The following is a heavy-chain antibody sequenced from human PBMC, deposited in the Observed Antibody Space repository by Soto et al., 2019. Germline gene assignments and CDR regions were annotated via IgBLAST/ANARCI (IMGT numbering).Heavy chain of an antibody. CDR2: MRQDGSEK. CDR1: GFTFSSYW. V-gene: IGHV3-7*03. J-gene: IGHJ4*02. CDR3: ARILCSSTSCYTFDY. Sequence: GGSLRLSCAASGFTFSSYWMSWVRQAPGKGLEWVANMRQDGSEKYYVDSVKGRFTISRDNAKNSLYLQVNSLRAEDTAVYYCARILCSSTSCYTFDYWGQGTLVTVSS. D-gene: IGHD2-2*02.